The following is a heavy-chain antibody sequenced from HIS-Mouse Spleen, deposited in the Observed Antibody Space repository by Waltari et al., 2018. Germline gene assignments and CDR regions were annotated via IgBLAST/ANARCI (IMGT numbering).Heavy chain of an antibody. CDR1: GYPFPGYH. CDR2: INPNSGGT. V-gene: IGHV1-2*02. J-gene: IGHJ1*01. D-gene: IGHD2-15*01. CDR3: ARSVSLQMAYFQH. Sequence: QVQLVQSGAEVKKPGASVKVSCKASGYPFPGYHMHWVRKAPGQGLEWMGWINPNSGGTNYAQKFQGRVTMTRDTSISTAYMELSRLRSDDTAVYYCARSVSLQMAYFQHWGQGTLVTVSS.